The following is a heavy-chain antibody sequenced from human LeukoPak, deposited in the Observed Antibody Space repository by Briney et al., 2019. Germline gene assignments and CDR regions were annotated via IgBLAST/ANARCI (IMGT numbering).Heavy chain of an antibody. D-gene: IGHD2-15*01. Sequence: PGGSLRLSCAASGFTFSSYGMHWVRQAPGKGLAWVSFIRFDGSEKYYADSVRGRFTISRDNSKNTLSLQMNSLRAEDTALYYCAKDVYDCSGGSCPQYYYVMDVWGQGTTVTVSS. CDR2: IRFDGSEK. J-gene: IGHJ6*02. CDR1: GFTFSSYG. CDR3: AKDVYDCSGGSCPQYYYVMDV. V-gene: IGHV3-30*02.